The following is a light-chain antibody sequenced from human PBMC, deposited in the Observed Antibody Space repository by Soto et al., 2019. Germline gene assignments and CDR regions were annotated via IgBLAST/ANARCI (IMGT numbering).Light chain of an antibody. CDR1: QSVSSSY. CDR2: GAS. Sequence: IGLSQSPATLSVSPRESAPLSSTASQSVSSSYLAWYQQKPGQAPRLLIYGASTRATGIPARFSGSGSGTEFTLTISSLQSEDFAVYYCQQYNNWPQTFGQGTKVDIK. V-gene: IGKV3-15*01. J-gene: IGKJ1*01. CDR3: QQYNNWPQT.